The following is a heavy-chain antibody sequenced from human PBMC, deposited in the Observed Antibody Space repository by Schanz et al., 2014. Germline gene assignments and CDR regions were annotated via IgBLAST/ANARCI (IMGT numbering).Heavy chain of an antibody. D-gene: IGHD1-7*01. CDR1: GGSSSDCY. CDR3: ATWSGTRLFDN. Sequence: QVQLQQWGAGLLKASETLSLTCAVYGGSSSDCYWSWIRQPPGKGLEWIGEINHSGGTNYNPSLKSRVTMSVDTSKNQFSLILTSVTAADTAVYYCATWSGTRLFDNWGQGTPVTVSS. V-gene: IGHV4-34*01. CDR2: INHSGGT. J-gene: IGHJ4*02.